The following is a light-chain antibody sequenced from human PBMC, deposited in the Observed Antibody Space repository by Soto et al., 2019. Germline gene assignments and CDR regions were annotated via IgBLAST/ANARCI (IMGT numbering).Light chain of an antibody. J-gene: IGKJ3*01. Sequence: EIVLTQSPGTLSLSPGEGATLSCRASQSVSSSYLAWYQQKPGQAPRLLIYGASSRATAIPDRFSVSGSGTDFTLTISRLEPEEFAEYYCQQYGSSLFTFRPGTKVDIK. CDR3: QQYGSSLFT. V-gene: IGKV3-20*01. CDR1: QSVSSSY. CDR2: GAS.